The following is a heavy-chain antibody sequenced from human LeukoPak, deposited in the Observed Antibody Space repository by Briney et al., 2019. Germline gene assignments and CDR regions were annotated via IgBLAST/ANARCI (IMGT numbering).Heavy chain of an antibody. Sequence: PGGSLRLSCAVSGFSFTHAWVSWVRQAPGKGLDWIGRIRSKSDGGTTDYTAPVEGRFTISRDDSTNTLYLQMNSLRTEDTAVYYCGTGIGYIDCWGQGTLVTVSS. CDR1: GFSFTHAW. J-gene: IGHJ4*02. V-gene: IGHV3-15*01. D-gene: IGHD2-21*01. CDR2: IRSKSDGGTT. CDR3: GTGIGYIDC.